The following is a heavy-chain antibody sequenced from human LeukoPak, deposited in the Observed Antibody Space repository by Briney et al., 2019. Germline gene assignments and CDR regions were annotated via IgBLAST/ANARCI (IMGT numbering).Heavy chain of an antibody. CDR2: IYTSGST. Sequence: SGTLSLTCTVSGDSISSYHWSWIRQPAGKGREWIGRIYTSGSTNYNASLKSRVTISVNQSKNQFSLKLSSVTAADTAVYYCARDLVGDGYNDDAFGIWGQGTMVTVSS. CDR3: ARDLVGDGYNDDAFGI. D-gene: IGHD5-24*01. V-gene: IGHV4-4*07. J-gene: IGHJ3*02. CDR1: GDSISSYH.